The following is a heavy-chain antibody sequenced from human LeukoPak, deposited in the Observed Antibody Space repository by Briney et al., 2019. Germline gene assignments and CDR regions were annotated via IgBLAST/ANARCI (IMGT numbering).Heavy chain of an antibody. V-gene: IGHV4-39*01. CDR3: ARHGDTGYDYYHGIDV. Sequence: PSGTLSLSCAVSGDSIRSGDYYWGWIRQPPGKGLEWIGSIHYSGSTYSNPSLKSRVTLSADTSKSEFSLNVTSLTATDTAVYFAARHGDTGYDYYHGIDVWGQGTTVTVSS. CDR2: IHYSGST. CDR1: GDSIRSGDYY. J-gene: IGHJ6*02. D-gene: IGHD5-12*01.